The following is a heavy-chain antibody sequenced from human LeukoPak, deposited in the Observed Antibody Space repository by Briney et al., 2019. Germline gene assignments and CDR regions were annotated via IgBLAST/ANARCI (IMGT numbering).Heavy chain of an antibody. CDR2: INHSGST. CDR3: ARGPKPDCSSTSCSVYFDY. J-gene: IGHJ4*02. Sequence: PSETLSLTCAVYGGSFSGYYWSWIRQPPGKGLEWIGEINHSGSTNYNPSLKSRVTISVDTSKNQFSLKLSSMTAADTAVYYCARGPKPDCSSTSCSVYFDYWGQGTLVTVSS. D-gene: IGHD2-2*01. CDR1: GGSFSGYY. V-gene: IGHV4-34*01.